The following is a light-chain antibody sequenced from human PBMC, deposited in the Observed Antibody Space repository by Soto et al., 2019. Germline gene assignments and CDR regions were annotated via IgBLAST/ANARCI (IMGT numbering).Light chain of an antibody. V-gene: IGLV1-47*01. CDR3: AAWDDSLSGWV. Sequence: QSVLTQPPSASGTPGQRVTISCSGSSSNIGSYYVHWYQQLPGTAPKLLVYRNNQRHSGVPDRFSGSKSGTSASLAISGLRSEDEADYYCAAWDDSLSGWVFGGGTKVTVL. CDR1: SSNIGSYY. J-gene: IGLJ3*02. CDR2: RNN.